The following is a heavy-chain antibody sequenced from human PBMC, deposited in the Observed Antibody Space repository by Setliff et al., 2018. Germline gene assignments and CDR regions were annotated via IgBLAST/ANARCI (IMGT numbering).Heavy chain of an antibody. Sequence: SETLSLTCRVSGGSVSTFYWTWIRQPPGKGLEWIGYIFTSGSTQYNPSLKSRVTISIDTSKSQFSLNLSSVTAADTAVYYCARIAYGSGSYYFDYWGQGTLVTVSS. CDR1: GGSVSTFY. V-gene: IGHV4-4*09. J-gene: IGHJ4*02. CDR3: ARIAYGSGSYYFDY. D-gene: IGHD3-10*01. CDR2: IFTSGST.